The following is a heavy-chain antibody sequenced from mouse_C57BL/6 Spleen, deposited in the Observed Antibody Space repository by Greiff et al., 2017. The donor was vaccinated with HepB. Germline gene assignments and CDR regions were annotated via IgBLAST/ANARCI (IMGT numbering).Heavy chain of an antibody. V-gene: IGHV1-80*01. CDR3: ARRDYYSKKGGAMDY. D-gene: IGHD2-5*01. CDR1: GYAFSSYW. Sequence: QVQLQQSGAELVKPGASVKISCKASGYAFSSYWMNWVKQRPGKGLEWIGQIYPGDGDTNYNGKFKGKATLTADKSSSTAYMQLSSLTSEDSAVYFCARRDYYSKKGGAMDYWGQGTSVTVSS. CDR2: IYPGDGDT. J-gene: IGHJ4*01.